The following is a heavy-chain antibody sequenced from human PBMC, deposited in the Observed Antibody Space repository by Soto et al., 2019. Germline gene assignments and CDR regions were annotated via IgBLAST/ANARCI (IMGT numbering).Heavy chain of an antibody. Sequence: QVQLVESGGGVVQPGRSLRLSCAASGFTFSSYAMHWVRQAPGKGLEWVAVISYDGSNKHYADSVKGRFTISRDHPQNTRYLHVNSLRGADTAVYYCAREGAGGDDAFDIWGQGTMVTVSS. CDR3: AREGAGGDDAFDI. D-gene: IGHD2-21*01. CDR1: GFTFSSYA. V-gene: IGHV3-30-3*01. CDR2: ISYDGSNK. J-gene: IGHJ3*02.